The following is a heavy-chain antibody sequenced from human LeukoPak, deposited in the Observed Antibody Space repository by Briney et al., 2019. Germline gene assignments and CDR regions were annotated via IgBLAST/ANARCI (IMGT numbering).Heavy chain of an antibody. Sequence: GGPLRLSCAAPGFTFSSYGMHWVRQAPGKGLEGVAVISYDGSNKYYADSVKGRFTISRDNTKSTLYLQMNSVRAEDMAVYYCARVRQWELPPPDYWGQRTLVTVSS. V-gene: IGHV3-30*03. CDR2: ISYDGSNK. CDR3: ARVRQWELPPPDY. J-gene: IGHJ4*02. CDR1: GFTFSSYG. D-gene: IGHD1-26*01.